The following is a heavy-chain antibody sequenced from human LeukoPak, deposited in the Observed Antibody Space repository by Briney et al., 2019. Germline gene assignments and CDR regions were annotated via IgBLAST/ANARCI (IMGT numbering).Heavy chain of an antibody. D-gene: IGHD3-10*01. CDR2: IWYDGSNK. CDR1: GFTFSSYG. V-gene: IGHV3-33*01. Sequence: GRSLRLSCAASGFTFSSYGMHWVRQAPGKGLEWVAVIWYDGSNKYYADSVKGRFAISRDNSKNTLHLQMNSLRAEDTAVYYCARDYRGSGSYYLDYYYYYGMDVWGKGTTVTVSS. J-gene: IGHJ6*04. CDR3: ARDYRGSGSYYLDYYYYYGMDV.